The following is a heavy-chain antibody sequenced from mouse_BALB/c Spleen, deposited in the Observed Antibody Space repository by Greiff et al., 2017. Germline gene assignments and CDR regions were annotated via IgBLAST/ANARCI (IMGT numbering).Heavy chain of an antibody. Sequence: EVMLVESGGGLVKPGGSLKLSCAASGFTFSSYAMSWVRQTPEKRLEWVASISSGGSTYYPDSVKGRFTISRDNARNILYLQMSSLRSEDTAMYYCARRNDYDARGAMDYWGQGTSVTVSS. CDR2: ISSGGST. J-gene: IGHJ4*01. CDR1: GFTFSSYA. CDR3: ARRNDYDARGAMDY. D-gene: IGHD2-4*01. V-gene: IGHV5-6-5*01.